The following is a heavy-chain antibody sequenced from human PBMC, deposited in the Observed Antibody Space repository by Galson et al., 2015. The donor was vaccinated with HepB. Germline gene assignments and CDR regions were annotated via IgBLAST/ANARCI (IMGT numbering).Heavy chain of an antibody. D-gene: IGHD2-2*01. Sequence: SVKVSCKVSGYTLTELSMHWVRQAPGKGLEWMGGFDPEDGETIYAQKFQGRVTMTEDTSTDTAYMELSSLRSEDTAVYYCATVPSYCSSTSCPYYFDYWGQGTLVTVSS. CDR2: FDPEDGET. CDR1: GYTLTELS. J-gene: IGHJ4*02. CDR3: ATVPSYCSSTSCPYYFDY. V-gene: IGHV1-24*01.